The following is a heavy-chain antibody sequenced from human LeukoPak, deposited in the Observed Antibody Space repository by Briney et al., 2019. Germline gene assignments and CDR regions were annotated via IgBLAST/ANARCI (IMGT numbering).Heavy chain of an antibody. CDR2: FYNSGST. D-gene: IGHD3-22*01. Sequence: SETLSLTCTVSGGSISSSTYYWDWIRQPPGKGLEWIGNFYNSGSTYYNPSLKSRVTISGDTSKNQFSLKLSSVTAADTAVYYCARDSSGYYYGAFDIWGQGTMVTVSS. CDR3: ARDSSGYYYGAFDI. J-gene: IGHJ3*02. CDR1: GGSISSSTYY. V-gene: IGHV4-39*02.